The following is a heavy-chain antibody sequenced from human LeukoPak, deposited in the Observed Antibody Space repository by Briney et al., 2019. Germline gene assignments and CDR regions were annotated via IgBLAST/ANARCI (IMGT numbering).Heavy chain of an antibody. CDR1: GGSISSGIR. CDR2: IHHEGST. V-gene: IGHV4/OR15-8*01. D-gene: IGHD6-19*01. J-gene: IGHJ4*02. CDR3: TAQGGWYIDY. Sequence: PSETLSLTCGVSGGSISSGIRWSWVRQPPGMGLEWIGEIHHEGSTKYSPSLKSRVTISVDKSKNQFSLKLNSVTAADTAVYYCTAQGGWYIDYWGQGTLVTVSS.